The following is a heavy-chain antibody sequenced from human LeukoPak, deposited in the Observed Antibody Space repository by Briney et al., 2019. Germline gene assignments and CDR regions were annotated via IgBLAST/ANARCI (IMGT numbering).Heavy chain of an antibody. J-gene: IGHJ4*02. V-gene: IGHV3-23*01. CDR1: GFTFSSYG. CDR2: ISGSGGNT. Sequence: PGRSLRLSCAASGFTFSSYGMHWVRQAPGKGLEWVSVISGSGGNTYYADSVKGRFTISRDNSKNTLYLQMNSLRAEDTAVYYCANGNNGDYVRLDYWGQGTLVTVSS. D-gene: IGHD4-17*01. CDR3: ANGNNGDYVRLDY.